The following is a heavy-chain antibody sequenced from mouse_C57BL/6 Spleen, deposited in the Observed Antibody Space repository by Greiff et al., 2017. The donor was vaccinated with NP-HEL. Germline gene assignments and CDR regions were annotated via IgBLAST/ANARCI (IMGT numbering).Heavy chain of an antibody. J-gene: IGHJ2*01. Sequence: VQLQQSGAELVKPGASVKMSCKASGYTFTSYWITWVKQRPGQGLEWIGDIYPGSGSTNYNEKFKSKATLTVDTSSSTAYMQLSSLTSEDSAVYYCARSWIYYGSSLFDYWGQGTTLTVSS. V-gene: IGHV1-55*01. D-gene: IGHD1-1*01. CDR1: GYTFTSYW. CDR2: IYPGSGST. CDR3: ARSWIYYGSSLFDY.